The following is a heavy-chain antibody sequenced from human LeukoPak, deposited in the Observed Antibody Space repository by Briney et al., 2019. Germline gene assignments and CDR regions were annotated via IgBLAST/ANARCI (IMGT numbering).Heavy chain of an antibody. CDR2: IYYSGST. D-gene: IGHD4-17*01. CDR1: GGSISSGGYS. J-gene: IGHJ4*02. Sequence: PSQTLSLTCTVSGGSISSGGYSWSWIRQHPGKGLEWIGYIYYSGSTYYNPSLKSRVTISVDTSKNQFSLKLSSVTAADTAVYYCARSTTTVFFDYWGQGTLVTVSS. CDR3: ARSTTTVFFDY. V-gene: IGHV4-31*03.